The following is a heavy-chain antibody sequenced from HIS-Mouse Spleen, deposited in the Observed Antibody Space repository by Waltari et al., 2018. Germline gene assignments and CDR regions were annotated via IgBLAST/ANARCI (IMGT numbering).Heavy chain of an antibody. V-gene: IGHV3-30*18. CDR1: GFTFSSYG. CDR3: AKGGSTTVTAFDI. CDR2: ISYDGSNK. J-gene: IGHJ3*02. D-gene: IGHD4-17*01. Sequence: QVQLVESGGGVVQPGRSLRLSCAASGFTFSSYGMDWVRQAPGRGMEWVAVISYDGSNKYYADSVKGRFNISRDNSKNTLYLQMNSLRAEDTAVYYCAKGGSTTVTAFDIWGQGTMVTVSS.